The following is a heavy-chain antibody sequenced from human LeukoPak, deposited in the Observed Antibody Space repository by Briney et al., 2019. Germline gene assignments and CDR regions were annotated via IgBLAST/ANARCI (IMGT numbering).Heavy chain of an antibody. Sequence: PGGSLRLSCAASGFTFSSYEMNWVRQAPGKGLEWVSYISSSGSTIYYADSVKGRFTISRDNAKNSLYLQTNSLRAEDTAVYYCARDRKSWANYYGMDVWGQGTTVTVSS. D-gene: IGHD6-13*01. CDR1: GFTFSSYE. CDR2: ISSSGSTI. V-gene: IGHV3-48*03. CDR3: ARDRKSWANYYGMDV. J-gene: IGHJ6*02.